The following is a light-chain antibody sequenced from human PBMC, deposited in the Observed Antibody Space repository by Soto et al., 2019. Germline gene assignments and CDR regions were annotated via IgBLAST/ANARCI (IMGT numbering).Light chain of an antibody. V-gene: IGKV1-5*03. CDR2: KAS. J-gene: IGKJ1*01. CDR3: QHYNSYSEA. CDR1: QTISSS. Sequence: DIQMAQSPSSLSGSVGGRVTITCRASQTISSSLDWYQQKPGKAPKILXYKASTLKSGVPSRFSGSGSGTEFTLTISSLQPDDFETYYCQHYNSYSEAFGQGTKVDIK.